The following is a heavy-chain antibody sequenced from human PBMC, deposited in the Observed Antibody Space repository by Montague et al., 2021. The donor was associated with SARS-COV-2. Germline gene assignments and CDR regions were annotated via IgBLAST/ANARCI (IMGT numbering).Heavy chain of an antibody. CDR2: ISSSSSYI. D-gene: IGHD3-16*02. V-gene: IGHV3-21*01. CDR3: ARDDYVWGSYRYSQYNWFDP. J-gene: IGHJ5*02. CDR1: GFTFSSYS. Sequence: SLRLSCAASGFTFSSYSMNWVRQAPGKGLEWVSSISSSSSYIYCADSVKGRFTISRDNAKNSLYLQMNSLRAEDTAVYYCARDDYVWGSYRYSQYNWFDPWGQGTLVTVSS.